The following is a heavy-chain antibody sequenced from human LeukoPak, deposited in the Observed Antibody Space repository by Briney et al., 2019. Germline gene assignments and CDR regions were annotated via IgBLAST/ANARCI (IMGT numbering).Heavy chain of an antibody. Sequence: PGGSLRLSCAASGFTFSDYYMSWIRQAPGKGLEWVSYISSSGSTIYYADSVKGRFTISRDNAKNSLYLQMNRLRAEDTAVYYCARENYYYDSSGSDYWGQGTLVTVSS. CDR3: ARENYYYDSSGSDY. D-gene: IGHD3-22*01. V-gene: IGHV3-11*01. J-gene: IGHJ4*02. CDR1: GFTFSDYY. CDR2: ISSSGSTI.